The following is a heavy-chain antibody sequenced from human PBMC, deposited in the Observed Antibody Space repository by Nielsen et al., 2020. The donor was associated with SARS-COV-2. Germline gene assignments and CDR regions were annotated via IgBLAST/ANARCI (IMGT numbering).Heavy chain of an antibody. CDR2: IFSNDEK. J-gene: IGHJ6*02. D-gene: IGHD5-18*01. CDR1: GFSLSNARMG. Sequence: SGPTLVKPTETLTLTCTVSGFSLSNARMGVSWIRQPPGKALEWLAHIFSNDEKSYSTSLKSRLTISKDTSKSQVVLTMTNMDPVDTATYYCARIRGYSYGPSRVVDVWGQGTTVTVSS. CDR3: ARIRGYSYGPSRVVDV. V-gene: IGHV2-26*01.